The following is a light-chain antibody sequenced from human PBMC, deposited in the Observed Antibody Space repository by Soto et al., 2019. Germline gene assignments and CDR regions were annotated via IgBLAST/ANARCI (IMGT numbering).Light chain of an antibody. Sequence: EIVLTQSPGTLSLSPGERATLSCRASQSISNNYLAWYQQKPGQAPRFIIYGASTRATGIPDRFSGSGSGTDFTLTVSRLEPEDFAVYYCQQYGSSPLITIGQGTRLEIK. CDR2: GAS. CDR3: QQYGSSPLIT. CDR1: QSISNNY. J-gene: IGKJ5*01. V-gene: IGKV3-20*01.